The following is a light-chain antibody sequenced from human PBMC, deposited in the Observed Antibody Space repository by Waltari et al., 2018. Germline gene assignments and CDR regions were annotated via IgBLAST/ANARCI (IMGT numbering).Light chain of an antibody. Sequence: HSALTQPASVSGSPGQSITIPCSGSSSDVGGYNYVSCYLQYPGQAPKLIIYDVSQRPSEISDRCSGSKSGSTASLTISGLQAEDEADYYCSSYTSSNTVVFGGGTKVTVL. V-gene: IGLV2-14*03. CDR3: SSYTSSNTVV. CDR1: SSDVGGYNY. J-gene: IGLJ2*01. CDR2: DVS.